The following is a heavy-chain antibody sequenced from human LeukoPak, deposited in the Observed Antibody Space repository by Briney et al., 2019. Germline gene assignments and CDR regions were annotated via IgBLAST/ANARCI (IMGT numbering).Heavy chain of an antibody. CDR1: GFTFSDYY. D-gene: IGHD2-21*01. V-gene: IGHV3-11*01. J-gene: IGHJ3*02. CDR2: ISSSGSTI. Sequence: PGGSLRLSCAASGFTFSDYYMSWLRQAPGKGLEWVSYISSSGSTIYCADSVKGRFTISRDNAKNSLYLQMNSLRAEDTAVYYCARDAVVVIATSGSDDAFDIWGQGTMVTVSS. CDR3: ARDAVVVIATSGSDDAFDI.